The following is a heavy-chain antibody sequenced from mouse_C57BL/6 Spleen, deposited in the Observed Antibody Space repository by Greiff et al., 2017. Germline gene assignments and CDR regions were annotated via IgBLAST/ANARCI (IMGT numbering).Heavy chain of an antibody. CDR1: GYTFTSYW. J-gene: IGHJ1*03. Sequence: QVQLQQPGTELVKPGASVKLSCKASGYTFTSYWMHWVKQRPGQGLEWIGNINPSNGGTNYNEKFKSKATLTVDKSSSTAYMQLSSRTSEDSAVYYCARDGVLRWYFDVWGTGTTVTVSS. D-gene: IGHD1-1*01. CDR3: ARDGVLRWYFDV. V-gene: IGHV1-53*01. CDR2: INPSNGGT.